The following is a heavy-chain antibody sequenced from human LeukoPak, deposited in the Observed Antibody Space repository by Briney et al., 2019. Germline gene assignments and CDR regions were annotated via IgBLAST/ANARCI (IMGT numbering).Heavy chain of an antibody. CDR2: IYYSGST. Sequence: SETLSLTCTVSGGSISPYYWNWIRQPPGKGLEWIGYIYYSGSTNYNPSLKSRVTISIDTSKNQFSLKLSSVTAADTAVYYCARVHTTVTTYYFDYWGQGTLVTVSS. J-gene: IGHJ4*02. D-gene: IGHD4-17*01. V-gene: IGHV4-59*01. CDR1: GGSISPYY. CDR3: ARVHTTVTTYYFDY.